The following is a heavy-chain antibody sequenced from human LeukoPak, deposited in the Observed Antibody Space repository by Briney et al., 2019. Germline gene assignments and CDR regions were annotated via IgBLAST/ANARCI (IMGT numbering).Heavy chain of an antibody. Sequence: ASVKVSCKASGYTFTSYGISWVRQAPGQGLEWMGWISAYNGNTNYAQKLQGRVTMTTGTSTSTAYMELRSLRSDDTAVYYCARARRLRYCSSTSCYPDFDYWGQGTLVTVSS. D-gene: IGHD2-2*01. CDR1: GYTFTSYG. CDR3: ARARRLRYCSSTSCYPDFDY. J-gene: IGHJ4*02. CDR2: ISAYNGNT. V-gene: IGHV1-18*01.